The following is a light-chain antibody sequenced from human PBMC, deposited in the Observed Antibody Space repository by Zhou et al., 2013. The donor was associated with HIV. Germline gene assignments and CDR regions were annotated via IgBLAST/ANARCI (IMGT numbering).Light chain of an antibody. V-gene: IGKV1-33*01. J-gene: IGKJ4*01. CDR1: QDISNY. CDR2: DAS. Sequence: DIQMTQSPSSLSASVGDRVTITCQASQDISNYLNWYQQKPGKAPKLLIYDASNLETGVPSRFSGSGSGTDFTFTISSLQPEDFATYYCQQLNSYLLLTFGGGTKVEIK. CDR3: QQLNSYLLLT.